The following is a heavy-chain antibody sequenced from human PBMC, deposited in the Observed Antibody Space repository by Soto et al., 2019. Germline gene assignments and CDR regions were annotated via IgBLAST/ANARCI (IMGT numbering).Heavy chain of an antibody. V-gene: IGHV4-38-2*01. CDR3: GHLKADTEVIPAPPIFDS. Sequence: PSETLSLTCAVSGFSISSDSYWGWMRQSPGKGLEWIGTLSHSGRTFYNPSLKSRVTISADTTENQFSLSLTSVTAADTAVYYCGHLKADTEVIPAPPIFDSWGQGTLVPVSS. CDR2: LSHSGRT. D-gene: IGHD2-2*01. CDR1: GFSISSDSY. J-gene: IGHJ4*02.